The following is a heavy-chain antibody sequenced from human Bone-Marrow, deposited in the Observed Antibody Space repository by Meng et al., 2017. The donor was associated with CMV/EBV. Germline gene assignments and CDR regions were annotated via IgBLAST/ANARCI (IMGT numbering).Heavy chain of an antibody. CDR1: GFTFSSYS. Sequence: GESLKISCAASGFTFSSYSMNWVRQAPGKRLEWVSYISSSSSTIYYADSVKGRFTISRDNAKNSLYLQMNSLRAEDTAVYYCARLAAQDYYYYYGMDVWGQGTTVTFSS. CDR3: ARLAAQDYYYYYGMDV. V-gene: IGHV3-48*04. CDR2: ISSSSSTI. J-gene: IGHJ6*02. D-gene: IGHD6-6*01.